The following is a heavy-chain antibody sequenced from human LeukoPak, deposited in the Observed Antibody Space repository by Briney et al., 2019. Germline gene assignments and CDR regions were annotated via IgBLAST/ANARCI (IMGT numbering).Heavy chain of an antibody. Sequence: SETLSLTCTVSGGSISSYYWSWVRQPPGKGLEWIGYIYYSGSTNYNPSLKSRVTMSVDTSKNQFSLKLSSVTAADTSVYYCARGREVTRDFDYWGQGTLVSVSS. CDR2: IYYSGST. CDR1: GGSISSYY. V-gene: IGHV4-59*12. D-gene: IGHD4-23*01. CDR3: ARGREVTRDFDY. J-gene: IGHJ4*02.